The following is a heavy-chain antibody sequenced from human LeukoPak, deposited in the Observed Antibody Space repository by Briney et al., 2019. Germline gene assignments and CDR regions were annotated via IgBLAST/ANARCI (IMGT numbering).Heavy chain of an antibody. D-gene: IGHD2-8*02. CDR2: IYSGGST. V-gene: IGHV3-53*01. J-gene: IGHJ4*02. CDR1: GFTFSNYA. Sequence: GGSLRLSCTASGFTFSNYAMSWVRQAPGKGLEWVSVIYSGGSTYYADSVKGRFTISRDNSKNTLYLQMNSLRAEDTAVYYCARTGDVWGYFDYWGQGTLVTVSS. CDR3: ARTGDVWGYFDY.